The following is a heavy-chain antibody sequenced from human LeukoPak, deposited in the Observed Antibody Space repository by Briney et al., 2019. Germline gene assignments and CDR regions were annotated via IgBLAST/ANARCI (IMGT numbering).Heavy chain of an antibody. V-gene: IGHV4-59*08. CDR3: ARHISDYGGSPHRAFDI. CDR2: IYYSGDT. D-gene: IGHD4-23*01. Sequence: PSETLSLTCTVSGGSISGYYWSCIRQPPGKGLEWIVYIYYSGDTNYNPSLKSRVTISVDTSKNQFSLKLSSVTAADTAVYFCARHISDYGGSPHRAFDIWGQGTMVTVSS. J-gene: IGHJ3*02. CDR1: GGSISGYY.